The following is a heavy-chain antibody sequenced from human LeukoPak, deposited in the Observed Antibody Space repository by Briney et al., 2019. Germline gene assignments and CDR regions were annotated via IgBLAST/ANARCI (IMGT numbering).Heavy chain of an antibody. CDR1: GYTFTGYY. D-gene: IGHD3-10*01. J-gene: IGHJ6*03. CDR3: ARGVTGIYYYYYMDV. V-gene: IGHV1-2*02. Sequence: ASVKVSCKASGYTFTGYYMHWVRQAPGQGLEWMGWINPNSGDTNYAQKFQGGVTMTRDTSISTAYMELSRLRSDDTAVYCARGVTGIYYYYYMDVWGKGTTVTVSS. CDR2: INPNSGDT.